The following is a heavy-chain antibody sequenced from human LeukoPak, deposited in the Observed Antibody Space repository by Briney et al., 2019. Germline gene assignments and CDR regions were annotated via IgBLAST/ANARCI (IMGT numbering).Heavy chain of an antibody. V-gene: IGHV1-2*02. CDR1: GYTFTGYY. Sequence: ASVKASCKASGYTFTGYYMHWVRQAPGQGLEWMGWINPNSGGTNYAQKFQGRVTMTRDTSISTAYMELSRLRSDDTAVYYCARSVGARSWFDPWGQGTLVTVSS. CDR2: INPNSGGT. J-gene: IGHJ5*02. D-gene: IGHD1-26*01. CDR3: ARSVGARSWFDP.